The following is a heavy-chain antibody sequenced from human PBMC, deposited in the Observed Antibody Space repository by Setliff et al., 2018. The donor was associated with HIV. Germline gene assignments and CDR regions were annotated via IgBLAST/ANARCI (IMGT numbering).Heavy chain of an antibody. CDR3: ARVKSGRYPNDAFDI. CDR2: FDPEDGET. D-gene: IGHD1-26*01. J-gene: IGHJ3*02. CDR1: GYTLTELS. V-gene: IGHV1-24*01. Sequence: ASVKVSCKVSGYTLTELSRHWVRQAPGKGLEWMGGFDPEDGETIYAQRFQGRVTMTRDTSTSTVYMDLRSLRSEDTAVYYCARVKSGRYPNDAFDIWGQGTMVTVSS.